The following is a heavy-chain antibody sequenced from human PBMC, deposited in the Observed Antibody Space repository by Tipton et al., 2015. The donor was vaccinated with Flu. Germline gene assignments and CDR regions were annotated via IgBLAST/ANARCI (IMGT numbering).Heavy chain of an antibody. CDR3: ARAALSGNYGE. V-gene: IGHV4-38-2*02. CDR2: IYHSGNT. CDR1: GYSISSGYY. Sequence: TLSLTCIVSGYSISSGYYWGWIRQPPGKGLEWIGSIYHSGNTYYNPSLKSRVTISIDTSMHHFSLKLSSVTAADTAVYYCARAALSGNYGEWGQGTLVTVFS. J-gene: IGHJ4*02. D-gene: IGHD1-26*01.